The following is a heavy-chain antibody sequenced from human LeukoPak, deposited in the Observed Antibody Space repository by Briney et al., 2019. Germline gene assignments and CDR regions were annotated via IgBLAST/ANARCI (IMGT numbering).Heavy chain of an antibody. V-gene: IGHV3-21*01. J-gene: IGHJ4*02. Sequence: GGSLRLSCAASGFTFSSYSMNWVRQAPGKGLEWVSSISSSSSYIYYADSVKGRFTISRDNAKNSLYLQMNSLRAEDTAVYYCARGDTAMVTPDYWGQGTLVTVSS. CDR2: ISSSSSYI. D-gene: IGHD5-18*01. CDR3: ARGDTAMVTPDY. CDR1: GFTFSSYS.